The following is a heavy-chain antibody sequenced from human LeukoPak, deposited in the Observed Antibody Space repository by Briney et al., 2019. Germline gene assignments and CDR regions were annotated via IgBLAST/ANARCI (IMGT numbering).Heavy chain of an antibody. D-gene: IGHD2-2*01. J-gene: IGHJ2*01. CDR1: GGSISSSNW. V-gene: IGHV4-4*02. Sequence: SGTLSLTCAVSGGSISSSNWWSWVRQPPGKGLEWIGEIYHSGSTNYNLSLKSRVTISVDKSKNQFSLKLSSVTAADTAVYYCARQADKGYCSSTSCRYWYFDLWGRGTLVTVSS. CDR2: IYHSGST. CDR3: ARQADKGYCSSTSCRYWYFDL.